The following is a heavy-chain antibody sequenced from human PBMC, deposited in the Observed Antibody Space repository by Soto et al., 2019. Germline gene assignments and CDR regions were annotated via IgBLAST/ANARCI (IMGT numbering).Heavy chain of an antibody. D-gene: IGHD3-10*01. CDR1: GGSISSSSYY. J-gene: IGHJ6*02. CDR2: IYYSGST. V-gene: IGHV4-39*01. Sequence: PSETLSLTCTVSGGSISSSSYYWGWIRQPPGKGLEWIGSIYYSGSTYYNPSLKSRVTISVDTSKNQFSLKLSSVTAADTAVYYCARHPIPLWFRELLAELFYYGLDVWGQGTTVTVSS. CDR3: ARHPIPLWFRELLAELFYYGLDV.